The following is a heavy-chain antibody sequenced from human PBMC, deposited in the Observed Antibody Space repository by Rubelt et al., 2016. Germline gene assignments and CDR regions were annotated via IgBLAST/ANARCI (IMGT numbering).Heavy chain of an antibody. D-gene: IGHD4-17*01. J-gene: IGHJ3*02. CDR3: ARTYGDDAFDI. Sequence: QVQLVQSGAEVKKPESSVKVSCKASGGTFSSYAISWVRQAPGQGLEWMGGIIPIFGTANYAQKFQGRVTMTTDTSTSTAYMELTSLRSDDTAVYYCARTYGDDAFDIWGQGTMVTVSS. CDR2: IIPIFGTA. V-gene: IGHV1-69*06. CDR1: GGTFSSYA.